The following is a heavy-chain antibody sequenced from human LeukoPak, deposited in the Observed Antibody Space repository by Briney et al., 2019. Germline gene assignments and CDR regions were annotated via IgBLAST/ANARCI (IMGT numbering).Heavy chain of an antibody. Sequence: SETLSLTCTVSGGSISSGSYYWSWIRQPTGKGLEWIGRIYTSGSTNYNPSLKSRVTMSVDTSKNQFSLKLSSVTAADTAVYYCARDGSSWSGYYYYYMDVWGKGTTVTISS. J-gene: IGHJ6*03. CDR1: GGSISSGSYY. D-gene: IGHD6-13*01. V-gene: IGHV4-61*02. CDR2: IYTSGST. CDR3: ARDGSSWSGYYYYYMDV.